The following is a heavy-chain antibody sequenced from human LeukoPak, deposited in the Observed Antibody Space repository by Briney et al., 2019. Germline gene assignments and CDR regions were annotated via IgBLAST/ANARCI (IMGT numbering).Heavy chain of an antibody. V-gene: IGHV3-30*18. CDR2: ISYDGSNK. D-gene: IGHD4-23*01. CDR3: AKDLTTVVILQYYFDY. Sequence: GGSLRLSCAASGFTFSSYGMHWVRQASGKGLEWVAVISYDGSNKYYADSVKGRFTISRDNSKNTLYLQMNSLRAEDTAVYYCAKDLTTVVILQYYFDYWGQGTLVTVSS. CDR1: GFTFSSYG. J-gene: IGHJ4*02.